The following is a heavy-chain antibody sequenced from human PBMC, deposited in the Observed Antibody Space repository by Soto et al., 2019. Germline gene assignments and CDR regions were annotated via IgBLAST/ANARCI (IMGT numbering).Heavy chain of an antibody. CDR2: INHSGST. J-gene: IGHJ5*02. V-gene: IGHV4-34*01. D-gene: IGHD6-13*01. Sequence: SETLSLTCAVYGGSFSGYYWSWIRQPPGKGLEWIGEINHSGSTNYNPSLKSRVTISVDTSKNQFSLKLSSVTAADTAVYYCARGVRMVSSSWYLSYWFDPWGQGTLVTVSS. CDR3: ARGVRMVSSSWYLSYWFDP. CDR1: GGSFSGYY.